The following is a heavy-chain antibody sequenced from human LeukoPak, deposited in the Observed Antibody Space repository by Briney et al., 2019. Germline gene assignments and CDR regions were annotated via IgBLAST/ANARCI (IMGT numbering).Heavy chain of an antibody. V-gene: IGHV4-39*01. D-gene: IGHD1-14*01. CDR2: IHYDGNT. J-gene: IGHJ6*02. Sequence: SETLSLTCTVSGGSISSSSYSWTWIRQPPGKGLEWIGSIHYDGNTYYKPSLRRRVTISVDTSNQLSLKLSSVTAADTAVYYCARRPRTGYYYYYYGMDVWGQGTTVTVSS. CDR3: ARRPRTGYYYYYYGMDV. CDR1: GGSISSSSYS.